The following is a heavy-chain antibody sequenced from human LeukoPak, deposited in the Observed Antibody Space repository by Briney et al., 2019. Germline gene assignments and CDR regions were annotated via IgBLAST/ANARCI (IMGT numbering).Heavy chain of an antibody. J-gene: IGHJ3*02. V-gene: IGHV3-21*01. CDR3: ARDRGLRVLRFLVSPSDAFDI. CDR2: ISSSSSYI. D-gene: IGHD3-3*01. Sequence: GGSLRLSCAASGFTFSSYSMNWVRQAPGKGLEWVSSISSSSSYIYYADSVKGRFTISRDNAKNSLYLQMNSLRAEDTAVYYCARDRGLRVLRFLVSPSDAFDIWGQGTMVTVSS. CDR1: GFTFSSYS.